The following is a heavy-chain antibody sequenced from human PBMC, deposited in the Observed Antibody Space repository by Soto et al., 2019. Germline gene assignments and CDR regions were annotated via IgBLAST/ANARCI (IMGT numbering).Heavy chain of an antibody. Sequence: QVQAVQSGAEVKKPGASVKISCKTSGYSFTDDYLHWVRQAPGQGLAWVGWSNPHSGSTNFAQKFLGRVSMTRATSISTAYMELFSLTSDDTAIYYCARAVYCGDDCYSYGMDVWGQGTTVTVSS. CDR2: SNPHSGST. CDR3: ARAVYCGDDCYSYGMDV. CDR1: GYSFTDDY. J-gene: IGHJ6*02. V-gene: IGHV1-2*02. D-gene: IGHD2-21*02.